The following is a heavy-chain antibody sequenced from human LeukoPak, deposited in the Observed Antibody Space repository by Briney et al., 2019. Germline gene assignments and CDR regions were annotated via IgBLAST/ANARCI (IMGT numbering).Heavy chain of an antibody. D-gene: IGHD4-11*01. CDR3: ARATTVTPVGDY. CDR2: IIPIFGTA. Sequence: SVKVSCKASGGTFSSYAISWVRQAPGQGLEWMGGIIPIFGTANYAQKFQGRVTITTDESTSTAYMELSSLRSEDTAVYYCARATTVTPVGDYWGQGTLVTVSS. CDR1: GGTFSSYA. J-gene: IGHJ4*02. V-gene: IGHV1-69*05.